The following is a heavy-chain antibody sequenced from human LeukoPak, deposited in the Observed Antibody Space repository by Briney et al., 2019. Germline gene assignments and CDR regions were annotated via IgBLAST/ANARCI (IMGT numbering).Heavy chain of an antibody. Sequence: PSETLSLTCAVSGYSISSGYYWGWIRQPPGKGLEWFGSIYHSGSTYYIPSLKSRVTISVATSKNQFSLKLSSVTAADTAVYYCARQIVGANDYWGQGTLVTVSS. CDR3: ARQIVGANDY. V-gene: IGHV4-38-2*01. CDR2: IYHSGST. J-gene: IGHJ4*02. CDR1: GYSISSGYY. D-gene: IGHD1-26*01.